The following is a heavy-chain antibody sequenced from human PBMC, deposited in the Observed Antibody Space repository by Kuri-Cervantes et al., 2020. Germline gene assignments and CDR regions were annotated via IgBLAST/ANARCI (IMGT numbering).Heavy chain of an antibody. V-gene: IGHV6-1*01. D-gene: IGHD6-19*01. J-gene: IGHJ4*02. CDR1: GDSVSSNSAA. Sequence: SQTLSLTCAISGDSVSSNSAAWNWIRQSPSRGLEWLGRTYYRSKWYNDYGVSVKSRITINPETSKNQVSLQLNSVTPEDTAVYYCARGSVAGTGHFDYWGQGTLVTVSS. CDR3: ARGSVAGTGHFDY. CDR2: TYYRSKWYN.